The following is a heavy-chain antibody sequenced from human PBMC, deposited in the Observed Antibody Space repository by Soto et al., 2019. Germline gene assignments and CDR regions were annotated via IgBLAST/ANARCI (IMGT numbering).Heavy chain of an antibody. CDR2: INHSGST. D-gene: IGHD2-8*02. V-gene: IGHV4-39*07. Sequence: SETLSLTCTVSGVFISSGGYYWTWIRQPPGTGLEWIGEINHSGSTNYNPSLKSRVTISVDTSKNQLSLKLTSVTAADTAVYYCARDKITGLFDYWGQGTLVTVSS. CDR1: GVFISSGGYY. J-gene: IGHJ4*02. CDR3: ARDKITGLFDY.